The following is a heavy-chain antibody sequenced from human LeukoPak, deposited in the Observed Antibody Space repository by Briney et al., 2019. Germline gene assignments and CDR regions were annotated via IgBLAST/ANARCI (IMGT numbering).Heavy chain of an antibody. CDR3: ARERLLWFGEPEGSDY. V-gene: IGHV3-11*01. D-gene: IGHD3-10*01. J-gene: IGHJ4*02. Sequence: GGSLRLSCAASEFTFSDYYMSWIRQGPGKGLEWVSYISSSGSTIYYADSVKGRFTISRDNAKNSLYLQMNSLRAEDTAVYYCARERLLWFGEPEGSDYWGQGTLVTVSS. CDR1: EFTFSDYY. CDR2: ISSSGSTI.